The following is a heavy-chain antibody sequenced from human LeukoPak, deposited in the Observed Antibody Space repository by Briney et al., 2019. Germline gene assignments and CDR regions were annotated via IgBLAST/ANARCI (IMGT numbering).Heavy chain of an antibody. Sequence: ASVKVSRKASGYTFTSYYMHWVRQAPGQGLEWMGIINPSGGSTSYAQKFQGRVTMTRDTSTSTAYMELRSLRSDDTAVYYCARTDYYDSSGLQVDYWGQGTLVTVSS. J-gene: IGHJ4*02. D-gene: IGHD3-22*01. CDR3: ARTDYYDSSGLQVDY. V-gene: IGHV1-46*01. CDR2: INPSGGST. CDR1: GYTFTSYY.